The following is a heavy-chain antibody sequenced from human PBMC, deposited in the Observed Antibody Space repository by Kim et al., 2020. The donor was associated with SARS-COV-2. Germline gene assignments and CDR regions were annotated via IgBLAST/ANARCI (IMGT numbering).Heavy chain of an antibody. Sequence: SETLSLTCTVSGGSISSSSYYWGWIRQPPGKGLEWIGSIYYSGSTYYNPSLKSRVTISVDTSKNQFSLKLSSVTAADTSVYYCARPKGYYYDSSDWFDPWSQGNMVTVS. CDR1: GGSISSSSYY. CDR3: ARPKGYYYDSSDWFDP. CDR2: IYYSGST. D-gene: IGHD3-22*01. V-gene: IGHV4-39*01. J-gene: IGHJ5*02.